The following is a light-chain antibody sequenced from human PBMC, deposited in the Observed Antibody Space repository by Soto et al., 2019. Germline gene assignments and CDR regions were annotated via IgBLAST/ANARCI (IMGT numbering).Light chain of an antibody. Sequence: DVPMTRSPSSLSSSVGDRVTITCRASQRISTYLNWYQQKPGKPPKLLIYGASTLQGGVPSRFSGSGSGTDFTLTISSLQPEDFATYYCPQSYTLSITFGQRTRLDIK. CDR1: QRISTY. CDR3: PQSYTLSIT. J-gene: IGKJ5*01. V-gene: IGKV1-39*01. CDR2: GAS.